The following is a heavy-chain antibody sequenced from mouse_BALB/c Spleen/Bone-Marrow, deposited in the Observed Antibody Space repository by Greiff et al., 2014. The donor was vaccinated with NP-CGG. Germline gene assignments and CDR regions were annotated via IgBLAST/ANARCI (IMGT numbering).Heavy chain of an antibody. CDR1: GYAFTNYW. J-gene: IGHJ4*01. CDR3: ARELVRGMDY. Sequence: QVQLQQPGAELVRPGTPVKVSCKASGYAFTNYWIEWVKQRPGQGLEWIGVINPGSGGINYNEKFKGKATLTADKSSSTAYMQLSGLTSDDSAVYFCARELVRGMDYWGRGTSVTVSS. CDR2: INPGSGGI. D-gene: IGHD1-1*01. V-gene: IGHV1-54*01.